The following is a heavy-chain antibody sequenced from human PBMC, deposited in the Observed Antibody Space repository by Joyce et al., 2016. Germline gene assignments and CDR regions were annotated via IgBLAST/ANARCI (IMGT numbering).Heavy chain of an antibody. V-gene: IGHV3-53*01. CDR2: MYSDGNT. Sequence: EVQLVESGGGFIQPGGSLRLSCAASGFTVSGNYVSWVRQAPGKGLEWVSIMYSDGNTYFADSVKGRFTLSRDDSKNTLHLQMNSLRAEDTAVYYCAREPQNCGGGSCYGGWFDPWGQGTLVTVSS. CDR3: AREPQNCGGGSCYGGWFDP. J-gene: IGHJ5*02. CDR1: GFTVSGNY. D-gene: IGHD2-15*01.